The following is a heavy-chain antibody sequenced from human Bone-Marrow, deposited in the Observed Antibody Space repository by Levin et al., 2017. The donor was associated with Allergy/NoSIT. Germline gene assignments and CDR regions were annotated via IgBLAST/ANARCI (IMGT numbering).Heavy chain of an antibody. V-gene: IGHV4-34*01. CDR1: GGSFSTYY. CDR2: INHSGST. CDR3: ARLPETWFDP. Sequence: PSETLSLTCAVYGGSFSTYYWSWIRQPPGKGLEWIGEINHSGSTKYNPSLKSRITISLDTSKNQFSLNLSSVTAADTAVYYCARLPETWFDPWGQGTLVTVSS. J-gene: IGHJ5*02.